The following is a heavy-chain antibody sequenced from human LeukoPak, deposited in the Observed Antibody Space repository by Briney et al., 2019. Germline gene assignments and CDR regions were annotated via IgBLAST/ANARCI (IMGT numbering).Heavy chain of an antibody. V-gene: IGHV1-2*02. J-gene: IGHJ5*02. Sequence: ASVKVSCKASGYTFSDYFMHWVRQAPGQGLEWMGWINPNSGDTNYAQKFQGRVTMTRDTSISTVYMELSSLRSDDTAVYYCARGDESLGWFDPWGQGTLVTVSS. CDR1: GYTFSDYF. CDR2: INPNSGDT. CDR3: ARGDESLGWFDP.